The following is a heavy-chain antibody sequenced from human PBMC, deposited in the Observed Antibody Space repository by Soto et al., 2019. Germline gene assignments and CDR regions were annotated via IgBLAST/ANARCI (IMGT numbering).Heavy chain of an antibody. Sequence: ASVKVPCKASGYTFTSYAMHWVRQAPGQRLEWMGWINAGNGNTKYSQKFQGRVTITRDTSASTAYMELSSLRSEDTAVYYCARARYGDYGYYYGMDVWGQGTTVTLSS. D-gene: IGHD4-17*01. J-gene: IGHJ6*02. V-gene: IGHV1-3*01. CDR3: ARARYGDYGYYYGMDV. CDR1: GYTFTSYA. CDR2: INAGNGNT.